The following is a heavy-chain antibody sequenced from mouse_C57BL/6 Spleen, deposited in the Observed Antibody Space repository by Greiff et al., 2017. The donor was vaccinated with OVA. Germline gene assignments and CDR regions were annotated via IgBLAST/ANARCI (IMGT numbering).Heavy chain of an antibody. V-gene: IGHV1-80*01. J-gene: IGHJ2*01. Sequence: QVQLQQSGAELVKPGASVKISCKASGYAFSSYWMNWVKQRPGKGLEWIGQIYPGDGDTNYNGKFKGKATLTADKSSSTAYMQLSSLTSEDSAVYFCARSAITTVVARVYFDYWGQGTTLTVSS. D-gene: IGHD1-1*01. CDR2: IYPGDGDT. CDR3: ARSAITTVVARVYFDY. CDR1: GYAFSSYW.